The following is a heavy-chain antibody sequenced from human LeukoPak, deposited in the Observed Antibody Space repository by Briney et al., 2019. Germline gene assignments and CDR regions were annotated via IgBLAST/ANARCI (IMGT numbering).Heavy chain of an antibody. V-gene: IGHV3-21*01. CDR2: ISSSSSHI. J-gene: IGHJ4*02. D-gene: IGHD4-17*01. CDR1: GFTFTSYN. Sequence: SGGSLRLSCAASGFTFTSYNMKWVRHAPGKGLEWVSSISSSSSHIYYTDSVKGRFTISRDNAKNSLYLQMNSLTAEDTAVYYCARDYYGDYYFDYWRQGTLVTVSS. CDR3: ARDYYGDYYFDY.